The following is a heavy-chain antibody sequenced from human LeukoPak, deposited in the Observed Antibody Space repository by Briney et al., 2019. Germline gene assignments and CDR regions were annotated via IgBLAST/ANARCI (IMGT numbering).Heavy chain of an antibody. D-gene: IGHD2-15*01. CDR1: GFTFDDYA. CDR3: AKGGSPHYYYYMDV. J-gene: IGHJ6*03. CDR2: ISWNSGSI. V-gene: IGHV3-9*03. Sequence: SLRLSCAASGFTFDDYAMHWVRQAPGKGLEWVSGISWNSGSIGYADSVKGRFTISRDNAKNSLYLQMNSLRAEDMALYYCAKGGSPHYYYYMDVWGKGTTVTVS.